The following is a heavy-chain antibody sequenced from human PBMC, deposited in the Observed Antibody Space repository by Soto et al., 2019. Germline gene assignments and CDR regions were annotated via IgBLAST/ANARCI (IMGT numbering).Heavy chain of an antibody. V-gene: IGHV4-39*01. CDR2: IYYDGGA. CDR3: VSGYPWVGFHY. D-gene: IGHD5-18*01. CDR1: GGSISSSYYY. Sequence: QLQLQESGPGLVKPSETLSLTCTVSGGSISSSYYYWGWIRQPPGQGLEWIGNIYYDGGASYNLSLKSRVPISVDTSKNQVSLNLNSVPAADTAVYIFVSGYPWVGFHYWGQGTLVTGSS. J-gene: IGHJ4*02.